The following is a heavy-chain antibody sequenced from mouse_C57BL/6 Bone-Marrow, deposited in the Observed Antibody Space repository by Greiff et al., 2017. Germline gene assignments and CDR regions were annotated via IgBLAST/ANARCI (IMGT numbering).Heavy chain of an antibody. CDR2: IYPGSGST. J-gene: IGHJ3*01. V-gene: IGHV1-55*01. CDR1: GYTFTSYW. Sequence: QVQLQQSGAELVKPGASVKMSCKASGYTFTSYWITWVKQRPGQGLEWIGDIYPGSGSTNYNEKFKSKATLTVDTSSSTAYMQLSSLTSEDSAVYYCARSAYSGSWFAYWGQRTLVTVSA. D-gene: IGHD2-10*01. CDR3: ARSAYSGSWFAY.